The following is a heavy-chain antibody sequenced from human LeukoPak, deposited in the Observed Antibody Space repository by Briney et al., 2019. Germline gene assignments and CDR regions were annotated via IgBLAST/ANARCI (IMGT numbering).Heavy chain of an antibody. CDR2: IYYSGST. Sequence: SETLSLTCTVSGGSISSSSFYWGWIRQPPGKGLEWIGTIYYSGSTFYNPSLKSRVTISVDTPKNQFSLKLSSVTAADTAVYYCARDASGYDWREVWFDPWGQGTLVTVSS. CDR1: GGSISSSSFY. D-gene: IGHD5-12*01. CDR3: ARDASGYDWREVWFDP. V-gene: IGHV4-39*07. J-gene: IGHJ5*02.